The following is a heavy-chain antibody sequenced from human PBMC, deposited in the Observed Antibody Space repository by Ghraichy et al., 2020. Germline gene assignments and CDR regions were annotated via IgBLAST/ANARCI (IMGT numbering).Heavy chain of an antibody. D-gene: IGHD3-10*01. Sequence: SVKVSCKASGGTFSSYAISWVRQAPGQGLEWMGGIIPIFGTANYAQKFQGRVTITADESTSTAYMELSSLRSEDTAVYYCARDLEVRGVITNNWFDPWGQGTLVTVSS. CDR1: GGTFSSYA. CDR2: IIPIFGTA. CDR3: ARDLEVRGVITNNWFDP. J-gene: IGHJ5*02. V-gene: IGHV1-69*13.